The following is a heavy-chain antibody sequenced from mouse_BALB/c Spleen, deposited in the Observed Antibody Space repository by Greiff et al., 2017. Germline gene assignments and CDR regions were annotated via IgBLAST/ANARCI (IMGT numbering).Heavy chain of an antibody. CDR2: IYWDDDK. V-gene: IGHV8-12*01. CDR3: ARIRYRYDDGGYFDY. J-gene: IGHJ2*01. D-gene: IGHD2-14*01. CDR1: GFSLSTSGMG. Sequence: QVTLKESGPGILQPSQTLSLTCSFSGFSLSTSGMGVSWIRQPSGKGLEWLAHIYWDDDKRYNPSLKSRLTISKDTSRNQVFLKITSVDTADTATYYCARIRYRYDDGGYFDYWGQGTTLTVSS.